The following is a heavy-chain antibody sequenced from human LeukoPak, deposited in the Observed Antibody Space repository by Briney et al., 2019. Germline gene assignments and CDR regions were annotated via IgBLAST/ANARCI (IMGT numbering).Heavy chain of an antibody. CDR2: INPNSGGT. CDR3: TREESGSYMDNFYFDY. Sequence: ASVKVSCKATGYTYNDYFMHWVRQDPGQGLEWMGWINPNSGGTNFAQKFRGRVTLTRDTSSSTGYMELSRLTSDDTAVYYCTREESGSYMDNFYFDYWGQGTLVIVSS. CDR1: GYTYNDYF. J-gene: IGHJ4*02. V-gene: IGHV1-2*02. D-gene: IGHD1-26*01.